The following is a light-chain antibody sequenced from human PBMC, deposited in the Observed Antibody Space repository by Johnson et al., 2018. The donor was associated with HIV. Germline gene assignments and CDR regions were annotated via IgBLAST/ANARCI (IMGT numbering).Light chain of an antibody. J-gene: IGLJ1*01. V-gene: IGLV1-51*02. CDR3: GTWDSSLSTSV. Sequence: HSVLTQPPSVSAAPGQKVTISCSGSSSNIGNNYVSWYRHFPGTAPKLLIYENNKRPSGIPDRFSGSKSGTSATLGITGLQTGDGADYYCGTWDSSLSTSVFGTGTKVTVL. CDR2: ENN. CDR1: SSNIGNNY.